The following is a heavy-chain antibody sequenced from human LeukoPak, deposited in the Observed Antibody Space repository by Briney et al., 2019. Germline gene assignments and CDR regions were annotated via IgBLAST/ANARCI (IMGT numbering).Heavy chain of an antibody. CDR3: ARHMVREYHNWFDP. J-gene: IGHJ5*02. V-gene: IGHV3-20*04. CDR2: INWNGGST. D-gene: IGHD3-10*01. Sequence: GGSLRLSCAASGFTFDDYGMSWVRQAPGKGLEWVSGINWNGGSTGYADSVKGRFTISRDNAKNSLYLQMNSLRAEDTALYYCARHMVREYHNWFDPWGQGTLVTVSS. CDR1: GFTFDDYG.